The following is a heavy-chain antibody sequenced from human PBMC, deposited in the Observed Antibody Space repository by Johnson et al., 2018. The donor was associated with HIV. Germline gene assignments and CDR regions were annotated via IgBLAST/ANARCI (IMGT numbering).Heavy chain of an antibody. CDR3: ARDLEDIVVVPAAIGAFDI. CDR1: GFTFSSYA. V-gene: IGHV3-30*04. CDR2: LSYDGSNK. J-gene: IGHJ3*02. D-gene: IGHD2-2*01. Sequence: QMLLVESGGGVVQPGRSLRLSCAASGFTFSSYAMHWVRQAPGKGLEWVAVLSYDGSNKYYADSVKVRFTISRDNSKNTLYLQMNSLRAEDTAVYYCARDLEDIVVVPAAIGAFDIWGQGTMVTVSS.